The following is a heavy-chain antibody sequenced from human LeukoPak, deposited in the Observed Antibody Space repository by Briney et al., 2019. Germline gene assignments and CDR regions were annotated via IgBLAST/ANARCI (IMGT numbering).Heavy chain of an antibody. CDR1: GYTFTGYY. D-gene: IGHD5-12*01. Sequence: ASVKVSCKVSGYTFTGYYMHWVRQAPGQGLEWMGWINPNSGGTNYAQKFQGWVTMTRDTSISTAYMELSRLRSDDTAVYYCARAAVATRRGSWFDPWGQGTLVTVSS. CDR2: INPNSGGT. J-gene: IGHJ5*02. V-gene: IGHV1-2*04. CDR3: ARAAVATRRGSWFDP.